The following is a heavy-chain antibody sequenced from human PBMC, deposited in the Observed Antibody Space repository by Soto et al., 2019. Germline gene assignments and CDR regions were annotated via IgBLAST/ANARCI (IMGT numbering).Heavy chain of an antibody. V-gene: IGHV2-5*02. J-gene: IGHJ4*02. CDR3: AHRPYGYKYYFDY. Sequence: QITLKESGPTLVKPTQTLTLTCTFSGFSLSTRGVGVGWIRQPPGRALEWLALIYWDDDKRYSPSLNNRLTITRDTSKHQVVLTMTNMDPVDTATYYCAHRPYGYKYYFDYWGQGTLVTVSS. CDR2: IYWDDDK. D-gene: IGHD5-18*01. CDR1: GFSLSTRGVG.